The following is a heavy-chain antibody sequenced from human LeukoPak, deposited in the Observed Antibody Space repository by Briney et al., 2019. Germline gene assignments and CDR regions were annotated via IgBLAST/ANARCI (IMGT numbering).Heavy chain of an antibody. CDR1: GYFFTGFY. CDR3: TRDLGGALAWFDP. J-gene: IGHJ5*02. Sequence: ASVKLSCKASGYFFTGFYIHWLRQAPGQGLEWMGRMNPSNGNKDFAQNFQGRVTITRDTSITTPYMELSSLTSDDTAVYYCTRDLGGALAWFDPCGERTLVTVSS. D-gene: IGHD2-21*01. V-gene: IGHV1-2*06. CDR2: MNPSNGNK.